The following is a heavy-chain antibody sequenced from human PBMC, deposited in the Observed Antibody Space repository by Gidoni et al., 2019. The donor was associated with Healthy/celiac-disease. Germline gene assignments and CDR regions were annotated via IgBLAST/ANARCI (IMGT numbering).Heavy chain of an antibody. CDR1: GDSLSSGNYY. J-gene: IGHJ5*02. Sequence: QVQLQESGPGLVKPSQTLSLTCTVSGDSLSSGNYYWSWIRQPAGKGLEWIGRSYTSGNTNYNPYLKSRVTISVDTSKNQFSLKLSSVTAADTAVYYCARGQDDYIWGSYRYTGWFDPWGQGTLVTVSS. CDR2: SYTSGNT. D-gene: IGHD3-16*02. V-gene: IGHV4-61*02. CDR3: ARGQDDYIWGSYRYTGWFDP.